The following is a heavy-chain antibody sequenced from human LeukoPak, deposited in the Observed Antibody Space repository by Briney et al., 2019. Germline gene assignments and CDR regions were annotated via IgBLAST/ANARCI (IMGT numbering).Heavy chain of an antibody. D-gene: IGHD6-13*01. CDR3: AREIKESIAAAGIGSWDY. Sequence: PGGTLRLSCAASGFTFSSYGMSWVRQAPGKGLEWVSSISRSGSTKYYADSVKGRFTISRDNAKNSLYLQMNSLRAEDTAVYYCAREIKESIAAAGIGSWDYWGQGTLVTVSS. J-gene: IGHJ4*02. V-gene: IGHV3-48*04. CDR2: ISRSGSTK. CDR1: GFTFSSYG.